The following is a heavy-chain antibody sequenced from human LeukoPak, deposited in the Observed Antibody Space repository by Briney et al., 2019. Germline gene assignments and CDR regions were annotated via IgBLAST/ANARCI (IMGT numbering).Heavy chain of an antibody. CDR1: GFTFSSYG. V-gene: IGHV3-30*02. CDR3: ANAIAAAAHFDY. CDR2: IRYDGSNK. J-gene: IGHJ4*02. D-gene: IGHD6-13*01. Sequence: GGSLRLYCAAAGFTFSSYGMHWVRQAPGKGLEWGAFIRYDGSNKYYADSVKGRFTISRDNSKNTLYLQMNSLRAEDTAVYYCANAIAAAAHFDYWGQGILVTVYS.